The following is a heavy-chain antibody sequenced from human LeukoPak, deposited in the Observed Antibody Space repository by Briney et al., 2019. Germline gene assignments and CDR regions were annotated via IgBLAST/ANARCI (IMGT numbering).Heavy chain of an antibody. V-gene: IGHV3-21*01. CDR2: ISSSSSYI. Sequence: GGSLRLSCAASGFTFSSYGMNWVRQAPGKGLEWVSFISSSSSYIYYADSVKGRFTISRDNAKNSLYLQMNSLRAEDTAVYYCARDLRSSGYYAFAYWGQGTLVTVSS. J-gene: IGHJ4*02. CDR1: GFTFSSYG. D-gene: IGHD3-22*01. CDR3: ARDLRSSGYYAFAY.